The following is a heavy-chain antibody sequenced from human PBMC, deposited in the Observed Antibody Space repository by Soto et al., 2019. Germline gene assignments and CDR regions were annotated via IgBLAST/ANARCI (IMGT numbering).Heavy chain of an antibody. Sequence: QVQLQESGPGLVKPSQTLSLTCTVSGGSISSGGYYWSWIRQHPGKGLEWIGYIYYSGSTYYNPSLKXXXXXXXXXXXXXXSLXXXXXXXXXTAVYYCARSVFPWGQGTLVTVSS. J-gene: IGHJ5*02. V-gene: IGHV4-31*01. D-gene: IGHD3-22*01. CDR1: GGSISSGGYY. CDR2: IYYSGST. CDR3: ARSVFP.